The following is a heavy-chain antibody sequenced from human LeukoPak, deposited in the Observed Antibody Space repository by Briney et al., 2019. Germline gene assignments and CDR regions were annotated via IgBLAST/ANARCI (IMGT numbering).Heavy chain of an antibody. J-gene: IGHJ4*02. Sequence: ASVKVSCKASGYTFTNYAINWVRQAPGQGLEWMGWINTNTGNPTYAQGFTGRFVFSLDTSVSTAYLQISSLKAEDTAVYYCARGSRGDQILLSLDWFDYWGQGTLVTVSS. V-gene: IGHV7-4-1*02. D-gene: IGHD2-15*01. CDR3: ARGSRGDQILLSLDWFDY. CDR2: INTNTGNP. CDR1: GYTFTNYA.